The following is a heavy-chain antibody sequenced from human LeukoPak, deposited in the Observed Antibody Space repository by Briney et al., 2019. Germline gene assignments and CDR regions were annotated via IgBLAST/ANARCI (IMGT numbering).Heavy chain of an antibody. V-gene: IGHV1-69*13. CDR1: GGTFSSYA. CDR3: AREEGDRGYYFDY. J-gene: IGHJ4*02. D-gene: IGHD3-16*01. Sequence: SVTVSCKASGGTFSSYAISWVRQAPGQGLEWMGGIIPIFGTANYAQKFQGRVTITADESTSTAYMELSSLRSEDTAVYYCAREEGDRGYYFDYWGQGTLVTVSS. CDR2: IIPIFGTA.